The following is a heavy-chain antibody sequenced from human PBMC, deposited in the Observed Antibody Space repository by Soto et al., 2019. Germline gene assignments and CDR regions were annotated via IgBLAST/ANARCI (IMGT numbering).Heavy chain of an antibody. D-gene: IGHD6-13*01. CDR2: IKSTINGGTT. CDR1: GFTFNNAW. V-gene: IGHV3-15*01. Sequence: EVQLVESGGDLVKPGGSLRLSCAASGFTFNNAWLSWVRQAPGKGLEWVVRIKSTINGGTTDYDAPVRGRFTISRDDSKNMLYLQMNDLKTEDTAVYYCTTGLGQQLVVFDYWGQGTLLTVSS. CDR3: TTGLGQQLVVFDY. J-gene: IGHJ4*02.